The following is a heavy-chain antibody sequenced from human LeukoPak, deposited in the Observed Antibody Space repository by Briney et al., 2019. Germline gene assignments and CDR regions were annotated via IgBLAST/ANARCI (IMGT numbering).Heavy chain of an antibody. CDR1: GFTVSSNS. V-gene: IGHV3-53*01. J-gene: IGHJ4*02. CDR3: ARDLYRIVVVPHYFDY. CDR2: IYSGTI. D-gene: IGHD3-22*01. Sequence: GGSLRLSCTVSGFTVSSNSMSWVRQAPGKGLEWVSFIYSGTIHYSDSVKGRFTISRDNSKNTLYLQMNSLRAEDTAVYYCARDLYRIVVVPHYFDYWGQGTLVTVSS.